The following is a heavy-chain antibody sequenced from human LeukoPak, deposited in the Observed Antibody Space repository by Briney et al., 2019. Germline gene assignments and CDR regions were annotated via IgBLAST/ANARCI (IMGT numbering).Heavy chain of an antibody. D-gene: IGHD3-22*01. V-gene: IGHV3-15*01. CDR3: TTGSYASSGYVYFDY. CDR1: GFTFSNAW. Sequence: GSLRLSCAASGFTFSNAWMSWVRQAPGKGLEWVGRIKSKTDGGTTDYAAPVKGRFTISRDDSKNTLYLQMNSLKTEDTAVYYCTTGSYASSGYVYFDYWGQGTLVTVSS. CDR2: IKSKTDGGTT. J-gene: IGHJ4*02.